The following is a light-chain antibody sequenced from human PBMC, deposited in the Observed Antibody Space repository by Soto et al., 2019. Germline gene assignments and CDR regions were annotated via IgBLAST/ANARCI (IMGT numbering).Light chain of an antibody. J-gene: IGKJ2*01. V-gene: IGKV1-33*01. Sequence: TQSPGTLSLSPGEGATLSCRASQSIGGNFLAWYQQKPGKAPKLLIYDASNLETGVPSRFSGSGSGTDFTFTISSLQPEDIATYYCQQYDNLPYTFGQGTKLEIK. CDR2: DAS. CDR1: QSIGGN. CDR3: QQYDNLPYT.